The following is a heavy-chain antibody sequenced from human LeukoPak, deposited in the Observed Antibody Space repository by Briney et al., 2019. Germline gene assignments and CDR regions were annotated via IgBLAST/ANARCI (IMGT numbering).Heavy chain of an antibody. Sequence: GGSLRLSCAASGLTFSSYAMSWVRQAPGKGLEWVSAIGGSGGTAYYADSVKGRFTISRDNSKDTLYLQMNSLRVEDTALYYCAKEHSVLTMMRGLDSWGQGTLVTVSS. CDR1: GLTFSSYA. CDR2: IGGSGGTA. V-gene: IGHV3-23*01. CDR3: AKEHSVLTMMRGLDS. J-gene: IGHJ4*02. D-gene: IGHD3-22*01.